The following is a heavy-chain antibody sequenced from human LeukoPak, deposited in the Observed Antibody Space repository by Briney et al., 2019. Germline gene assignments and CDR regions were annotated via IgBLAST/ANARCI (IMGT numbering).Heavy chain of an antibody. D-gene: IGHD3-10*01. V-gene: IGHV3-30*18. CDR2: ISYDGSNK. J-gene: IGHJ4*02. CDR1: GFTFSSYG. CDR3: AKFIGFGELPFDY. Sequence: GGSLRFSCAASGFTFSSYGMHWVRQAPGKGLEWVSVISYDGSNKYYADSVKGRFTISRDKSKNTLYLQMNSLRAEDTAVYYCAKFIGFGELPFDYWGQGTLVTVSS.